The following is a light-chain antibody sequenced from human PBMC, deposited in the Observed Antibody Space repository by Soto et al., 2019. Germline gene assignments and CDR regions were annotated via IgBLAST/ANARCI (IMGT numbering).Light chain of an antibody. CDR1: NSDVGGYDF. CDR3: SSFAGSNNVL. CDR2: EVN. J-gene: IGLJ3*02. V-gene: IGLV2-8*01. Sequence: QSVLTQPPSASGSPGQSVTISCTGTNSDVGGYDFVSWYQQHPGKAPKLMIYEVNKRPSGVPYRFSGSKSGNTASLTVSGLQAEDEASYYCSSFAGSNNVLFGGGTKLTVL.